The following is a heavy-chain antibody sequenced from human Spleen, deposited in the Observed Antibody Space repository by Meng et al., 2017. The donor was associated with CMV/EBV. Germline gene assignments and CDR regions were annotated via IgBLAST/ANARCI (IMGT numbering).Heavy chain of an antibody. D-gene: IGHD4-17*01. CDR2: ISSDGGST. CDR3: ARDGAYGDYDY. J-gene: IGHJ4*02. Sequence: CAASGFTFSIYVMHWVRQAPGKGLEYVSAISSDGGSTYYAGSVKGRFTISRDNSKNTLYLQMGSLRAEDMAVYYCARDGAYGDYDYWGQGTLVTVSS. V-gene: IGHV3-64*02. CDR1: GFTFSIYV.